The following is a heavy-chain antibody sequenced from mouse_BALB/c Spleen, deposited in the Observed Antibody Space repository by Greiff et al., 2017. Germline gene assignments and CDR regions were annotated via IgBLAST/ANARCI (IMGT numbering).Heavy chain of an antibody. Sequence: EVQRVESGAELVKPGASVKLSCTASGFNIKDTYMHWVKQRPEQGLEWIGRIDPANGNTKYDPKFQGKATITADTSSNTAYLQLSSLTSEDTAVYYCAKAYYGNYGYFDYWGQGTTLTVSS. CDR1: GFNIKDTY. D-gene: IGHD2-10*01. CDR2: IDPANGNT. CDR3: AKAYYGNYGYFDY. J-gene: IGHJ2*01. V-gene: IGHV14-3*02.